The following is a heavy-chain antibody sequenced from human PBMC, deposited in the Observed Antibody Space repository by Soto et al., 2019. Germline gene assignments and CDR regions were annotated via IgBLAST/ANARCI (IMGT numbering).Heavy chain of an antibody. CDR1: GFTFGNHW. CDR2: MNSDGSTT. Sequence: PVGSLRLSCVVSGFTFGNHWMHWVRQAPGKGLEWVSRMNSDGSTTNYADSVKGRFTVSRDNAKNTLYLQMNSLRAEDTAVYYCATAEVDYWGPGTLVTVSS. J-gene: IGHJ4*02. CDR3: ATAEVDY. V-gene: IGHV3-74*01.